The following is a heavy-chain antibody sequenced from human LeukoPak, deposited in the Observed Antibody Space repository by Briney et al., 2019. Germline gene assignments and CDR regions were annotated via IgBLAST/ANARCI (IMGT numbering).Heavy chain of an antibody. V-gene: IGHV3-30*18. J-gene: IGHJ4*02. CDR3: AKYSSGGYFDY. CDR1: GFTFSSYG. D-gene: IGHD6-19*01. CDR2: ISYNGSNK. Sequence: GGSLRLSCAASGFTFSSYGMHWVRQAPGKGLEWVAVISYNGSNKYYADSVKGRFTISRDNSKNTLYLQMNSLRAEDTAVYYCAKYSSGGYFDYWGQGTLVTVSS.